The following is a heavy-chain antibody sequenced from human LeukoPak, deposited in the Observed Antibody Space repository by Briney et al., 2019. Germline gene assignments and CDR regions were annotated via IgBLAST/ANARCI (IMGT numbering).Heavy chain of an antibody. D-gene: IGHD6-19*01. J-gene: IGHJ3*02. CDR1: GGSISSYY. V-gene: IGHV4-59*12. CDR2: IYYSGST. Sequence: SETLSLTCTVSGGSISSYYWSWIRQPPGKGLEWIGYIYYSGSTNYNPSLKSRVTISVDTSKNQFPLKLNSVTAADTAVYYCARDGAATVSGYAFDIWGQGTMVTVSS. CDR3: ARDGAATVSGYAFDI.